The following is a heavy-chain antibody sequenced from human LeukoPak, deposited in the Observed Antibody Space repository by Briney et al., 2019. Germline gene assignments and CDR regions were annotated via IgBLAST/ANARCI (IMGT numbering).Heavy chain of an antibody. V-gene: IGHV4-59*08. CDR3: ARLKGYSSGWYPSYYFDY. Sequence: SETPSLTCTVSGGSLSSSYWSWIRQPPGKGLQWIGYIYYSGSTNYNPSLKSRVTISVDTSKNQFSLKLSSVTAADTAVYYCARLKGYSSGWYPSYYFDYWGQGTLVTVSS. D-gene: IGHD6-19*01. J-gene: IGHJ4*02. CDR1: GGSLSSSY. CDR2: IYYSGST.